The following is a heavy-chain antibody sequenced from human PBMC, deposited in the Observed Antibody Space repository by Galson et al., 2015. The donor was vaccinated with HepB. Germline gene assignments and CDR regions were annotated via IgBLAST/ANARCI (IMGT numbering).Heavy chain of an antibody. V-gene: IGHV4-59*01. Sequence: SLTCTVSGGSISSYYWSWIRQPPGKGLEWIVYIYYSGSTNYNPSLKSRATISVDTSKNQFSLKLSSVTAADTAVYYCARAREDSGYDPKYYFDYWGQGTLVTVSS. J-gene: IGHJ4*02. CDR2: IYYSGST. CDR3: ARAREDSGYDPKYYFDY. D-gene: IGHD5-12*01. CDR1: GGSISSYY.